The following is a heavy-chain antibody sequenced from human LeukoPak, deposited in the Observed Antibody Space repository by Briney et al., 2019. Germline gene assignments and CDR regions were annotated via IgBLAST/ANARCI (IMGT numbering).Heavy chain of an antibody. CDR2: IGTGGDT. CDR3: AREGSSVRVGATWDLYFDL. V-gene: IGHV3-13*04. J-gene: IGHJ2*01. CDR1: GFTFSSYD. D-gene: IGHD1-26*01. Sequence: PGGSLRLSCAASGFTFSSYDMHWVRQVTGKGLEWVSAIGTGGDTYYPGSVKGRFTISRDNAKNSLYLQMNGLRAGDTAVYFCAREGSSVRVGATWDLYFDLWGRGTLVTVSS.